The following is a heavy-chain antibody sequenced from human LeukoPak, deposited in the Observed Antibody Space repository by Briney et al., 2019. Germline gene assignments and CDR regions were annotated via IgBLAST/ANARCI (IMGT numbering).Heavy chain of an antibody. J-gene: IGHJ6*02. CDR1: GFTFSSYA. D-gene: IGHD3-22*01. Sequence: GGSLRLSCAASGFTFSSYAMHWVRQAPGKGLEWVAVISYDGSNKYYADSVKGRFTISRDNSKNTLYLQMNSLRAEDMAVYYCARNLYYYDSSGYYGDYYYYGMDVWGQGTTVTVSS. V-gene: IGHV3-30-3*01. CDR3: ARNLYYYDSSGYYGDYYYYGMDV. CDR2: ISYDGSNK.